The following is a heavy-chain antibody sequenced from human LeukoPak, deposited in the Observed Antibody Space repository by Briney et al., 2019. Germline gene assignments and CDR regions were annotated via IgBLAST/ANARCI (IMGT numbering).Heavy chain of an antibody. CDR1: GSSISSHY. V-gene: IGHV4-59*11. Sequence: SETLSLTCTVSGSSISSHYWSWIRQPPGKGLEWIGYIYYSGSTNYNPSLKSRVTISVDTSKNQFSLKLSSVTAADTAVYYCAGAVDIVATILTRDWFAPCGQGRLVTV. CDR2: IYYSGST. D-gene: IGHD5-12*01. CDR3: AGAVDIVATILTRDWFAP. J-gene: IGHJ5*02.